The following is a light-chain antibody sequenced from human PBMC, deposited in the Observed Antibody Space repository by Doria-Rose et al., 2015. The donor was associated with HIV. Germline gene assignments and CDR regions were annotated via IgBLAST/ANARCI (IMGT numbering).Light chain of an antibody. V-gene: IGKV1-5*03. Sequence: DIRLTQSPSTLSASVGDSVTITCRASQSITRWLAWYQQKPGKAPKLPIYKASLLESGVPSRFSGSGSGTEFTLTISSLQPDDFATYYCQQYSSYSPWTFGPGTKLKIK. CDR3: QQYSSYSPWT. CDR1: QSITRW. CDR2: KAS. J-gene: IGKJ2*02.